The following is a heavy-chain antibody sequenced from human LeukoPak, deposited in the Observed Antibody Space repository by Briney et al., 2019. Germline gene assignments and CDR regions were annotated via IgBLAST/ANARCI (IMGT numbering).Heavy chain of an antibody. V-gene: IGHV3-48*01. CDR3: ATDRNSGKYYDY. J-gene: IGHJ4*02. CDR1: GFTFSTYA. Sequence: GGSLRLSCAASGFTFSTYAMNWIRQAPGKGLEWISYITGSRGPIYYADSVKGRFTISRDNANNSLFLHMNSLRAEDTAVYYCATDRNSGKYYDYWGQGTLVTVSS. D-gene: IGHD1-26*01. CDR2: ITGSRGPI.